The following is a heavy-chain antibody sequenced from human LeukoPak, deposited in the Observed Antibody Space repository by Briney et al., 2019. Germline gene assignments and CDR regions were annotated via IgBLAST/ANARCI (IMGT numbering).Heavy chain of an antibody. V-gene: IGHV4-30-2*01. CDR2: IYHSGST. CDR3: ARVHCSSTSCYVDY. CDR1: GGSISSGGYY. Sequence: SQTLSLTCTVSGGSISSGGYYWSWIRQPPGKGLEWIGYIYHSGSTYYNPSLKSRVTISVDRSKNQFSLKLSSVTAADTAVYYCARVHCSSTSCYVDYWGQGTLVTVSS. D-gene: IGHD2-2*01. J-gene: IGHJ4*02.